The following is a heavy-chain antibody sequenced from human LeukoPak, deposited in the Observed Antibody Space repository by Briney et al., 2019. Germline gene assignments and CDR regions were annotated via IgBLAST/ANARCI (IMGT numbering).Heavy chain of an antibody. CDR2: INPNSGGT. CDR3: ARDGGNIPVS. Sequence: ASVKVSCKASGYTFTGYYIHWVRQAPGQGLEWMGWINPNSGGTNYAQRFQGRVTMTRDTSISTAYMELTRLRSDDTAVYYCARDGGNIPVSWGQGTLVTASS. CDR1: GYTFTGYY. J-gene: IGHJ5*02. V-gene: IGHV1-2*02. D-gene: IGHD2/OR15-2a*01.